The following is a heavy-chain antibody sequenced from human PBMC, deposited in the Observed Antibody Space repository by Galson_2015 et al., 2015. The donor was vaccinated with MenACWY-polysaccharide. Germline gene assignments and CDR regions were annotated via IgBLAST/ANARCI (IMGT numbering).Heavy chain of an antibody. J-gene: IGHJ4*02. V-gene: IGHV3-15*01. D-gene: IGHD5-24*01. CDR2: IKSKANGGTI. Sequence: SLRLSCAASGFTFSNVWMSWVRQVPGKGLEWVGRIKSKANGGTIDYAAPVKGRFTISRDDSKNTLYLQMNSLKTEDTAVYYCATEFRVEYWGQGTLVTVSS. CDR3: ATEFRVEY. CDR1: GFTFSNVW.